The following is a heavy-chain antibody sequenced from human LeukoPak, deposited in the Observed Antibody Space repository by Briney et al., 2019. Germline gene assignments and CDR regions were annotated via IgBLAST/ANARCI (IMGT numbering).Heavy chain of an antibody. CDR3: ARVYGPPPSSGWSGAWDFDL. Sequence: ASVKVSCKASGYTFSDYYMHWVRQAPGQGLGWMGCINPNSGDTKYAQKFQGRVTMTRDTSIKTAYMELSKLRSDDSAVYYCARVYGPPPSSGWSGAWDFDLWGRGTLVAVSS. CDR1: GYTFSDYY. V-gene: IGHV1-2*02. J-gene: IGHJ2*01. CDR2: INPNSGDT. D-gene: IGHD6-25*01.